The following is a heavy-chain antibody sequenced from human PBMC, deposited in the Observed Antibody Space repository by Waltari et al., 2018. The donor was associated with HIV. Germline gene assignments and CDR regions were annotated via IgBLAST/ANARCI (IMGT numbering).Heavy chain of an antibody. CDR3: AKAWGEYQENHYGMDV. CDR1: GFTFSSYG. J-gene: IGHJ6*02. CDR2: ISYDGSNK. D-gene: IGHD2-2*01. V-gene: IGHV3-30*18. Sequence: QVQLVESGGGVVQPGRSLRLSCAASGFTFSSYGMPWVRQAPGKGLEWVAVISYDGSNKYYADSVKGRFTISRDNSKNTLYLQMNSLRAEDTAVYYCAKAWGEYQENHYGMDVWGQGTTVTVSS.